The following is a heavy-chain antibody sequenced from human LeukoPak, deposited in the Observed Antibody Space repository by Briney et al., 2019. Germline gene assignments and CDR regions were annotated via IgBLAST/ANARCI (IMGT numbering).Heavy chain of an antibody. D-gene: IGHD3-9*01. CDR3: TRDLMDYDVSTGLHHYYMDV. Sequence: GGSLRLSCVASGSTFSSYWMHWVRQDPRRGLVWVSRINGDGRNINYADSVRGRFTISRDNAKNTLYLQMNTLRVEDTAVYYCTRDLMDYDVSTGLHHYYMDVWGQGTTVTVSS. CDR1: GSTFSSYW. V-gene: IGHV3-74*01. J-gene: IGHJ6*02. CDR2: INGDGRNI.